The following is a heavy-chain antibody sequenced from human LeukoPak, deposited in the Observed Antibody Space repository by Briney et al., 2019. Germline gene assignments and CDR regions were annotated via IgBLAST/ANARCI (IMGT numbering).Heavy chain of an antibody. V-gene: IGHV4-34*01. CDR1: GGSFSGYY. Sequence: SETLSLTCAVYGGSFSGYYWSWIRQPPGKGLEWIGETNHSGSTNYNPSLKSRVTISVDTSKNQFSLKLSSVTAADTAVYYCARGYQEYCGGDCYSQFDYWGQGTLVTVSS. D-gene: IGHD2-21*02. CDR2: TNHSGST. J-gene: IGHJ4*02. CDR3: ARGYQEYCGGDCYSQFDY.